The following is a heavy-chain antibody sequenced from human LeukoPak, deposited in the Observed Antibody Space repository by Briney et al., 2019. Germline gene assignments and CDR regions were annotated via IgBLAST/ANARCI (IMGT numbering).Heavy chain of an antibody. CDR1: GFTFSSHS. V-gene: IGHV3-21*01. CDR2: ITTSNYI. CDR3: VREHARGGSFDY. D-gene: IGHD2-15*01. J-gene: IGHJ4*02. Sequence: PGGSLRLSCAVSGFTFSSHSVNWVRQAPGKGLEWVLSITTSNYIYYAESVKGRFTISRDNAKNSLYLQMNSLRAEDAAVYYCVREHARGGSFDYWGQGTLVTVSS.